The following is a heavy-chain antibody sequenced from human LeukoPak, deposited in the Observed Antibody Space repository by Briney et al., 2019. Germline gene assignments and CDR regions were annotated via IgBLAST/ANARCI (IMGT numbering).Heavy chain of an antibody. D-gene: IGHD3-22*01. J-gene: IGHJ4*02. Sequence: PSETLSLTCTVSGGFISSYYWSWIRQPPGKGLEWIGYIYYSGSTYYNPSLKSRVTISVDTSKNQFSLKLSSVTAADTAVYYCAREVYYYDSSGYYDDYWGQGTLVTVSS. CDR2: IYYSGST. CDR3: AREVYYYDSSGYYDDY. V-gene: IGHV4-59*08. CDR1: GGFISSYY.